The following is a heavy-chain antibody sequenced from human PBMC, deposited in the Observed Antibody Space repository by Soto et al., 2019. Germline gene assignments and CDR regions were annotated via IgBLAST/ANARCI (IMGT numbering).Heavy chain of an antibody. D-gene: IGHD6-6*01. J-gene: IGHJ5*02. CDR2: ISAYHGNT. V-gene: IGHV1-18*01. Sequence: QVQMVQSGGEVKKPGASVKVSCKASGYTFRTYAINWVRQAPGQGLEWMGWISAYHGNTNHEPKIQGRVTMTTDTSTSTVYMELRSVRSDDTAVYYCARDVEAARPGWFDPWGQGPLVTVSS. CDR3: ARDVEAARPGWFDP. CDR1: GYTFRTYA.